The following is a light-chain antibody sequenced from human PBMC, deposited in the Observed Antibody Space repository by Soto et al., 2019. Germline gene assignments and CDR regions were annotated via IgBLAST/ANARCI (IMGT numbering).Light chain of an antibody. J-gene: IGLJ2*01. V-gene: IGLV2-8*01. CDR2: EVS. CDR1: SSDVGGYNY. CDR3: SSYAGSNNFVV. Sequence: QSALTQPPSASGSPGQSVTISCTGTSSDVGGYNYVSWYQQYPGKAPKLMIYEVSKRPPGVPDRFSGSKSANTASLTVSGLQAEDEADYYCSSYAGSNNFVVFGGGTKLTVL.